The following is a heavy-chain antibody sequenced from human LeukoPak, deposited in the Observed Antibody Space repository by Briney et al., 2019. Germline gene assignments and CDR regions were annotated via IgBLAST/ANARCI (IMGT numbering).Heavy chain of an antibody. CDR3: ARGGFGISFDY. D-gene: IGHD3-10*01. V-gene: IGHV4-59*01. J-gene: IGHJ4*02. CDR1: GGSISSYY. CDR2: IYYSRST. Sequence: SETLSLTCTVSGGSISSYYWNWLRHPPGKGLEWIGYIYYSRSTNYNPSLKSRLTISVDMSKHQFSLKLSSGTAADTAVYYCARGGFGISFDYWGQGILVTVSP.